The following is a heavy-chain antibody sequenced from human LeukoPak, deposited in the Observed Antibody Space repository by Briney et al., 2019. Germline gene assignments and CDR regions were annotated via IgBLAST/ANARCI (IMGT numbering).Heavy chain of an antibody. CDR3: ARGPWPTSAYYYDSSGYYNH. D-gene: IGHD3-22*01. Sequence: ASVKVSCKASGYTFTSYDINWGRQATGQGLEWMGWMNPNSGNTGYAQKFQGRVTMTRNTAISTAYMELSSLRSEDTAVYYCARGPWPTSAYYYDSSGYYNHWGQGTLVTVSS. V-gene: IGHV1-8*01. CDR2: MNPNSGNT. CDR1: GYTFTSYD. J-gene: IGHJ5*02.